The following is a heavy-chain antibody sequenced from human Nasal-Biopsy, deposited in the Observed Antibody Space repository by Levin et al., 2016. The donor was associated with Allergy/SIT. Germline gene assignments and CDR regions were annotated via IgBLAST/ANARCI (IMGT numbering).Heavy chain of an antibody. CDR3: AKDGHSSVYFTVFFGPRFDY. D-gene: IGHD5/OR15-5a*01. CDR2: ISGNGRTT. V-gene: IGHV3-23*01. J-gene: IGHJ4*02. CDR1: GFNFSNYA. Sequence: GESLKISCSISGFNFSNYAMNWVRQAPGKGLEWVSVISGNGRTTYYSDFARGRFTISRDTSKNMLHLQMDSLRVEDTAVYYCAKDGHSSVYFTVFFGPRFDYWGQGALVNVSS.